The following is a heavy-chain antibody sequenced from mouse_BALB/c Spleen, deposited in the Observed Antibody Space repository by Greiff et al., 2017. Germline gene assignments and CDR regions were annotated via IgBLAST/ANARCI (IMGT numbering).Heavy chain of an antibody. Sequence: EVKVEESGGGLVQPGGSMKLSCVASGFTFSSYWMSWVRQSPEKGLEWVAEIRLKSDNYATHYAESVKGKFTISRDDSKSRLYLQMNSLRAEDTGIYYCTGAGAMDYWGQGTSVTVSS. V-gene: IGHV6-3*03. J-gene: IGHJ4*01. CDR2: IRLKSDNYAT. CDR1: GFTFSSYW. CDR3: TGAGAMDY.